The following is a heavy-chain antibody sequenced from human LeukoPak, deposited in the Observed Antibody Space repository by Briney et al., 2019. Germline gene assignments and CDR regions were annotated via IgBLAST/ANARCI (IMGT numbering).Heavy chain of an antibody. CDR2: INPNSGGT. CDR1: GYSFTGYY. V-gene: IGHV1-2*04. J-gene: IGHJ5*02. D-gene: IGHD3-9*01. Sequence: ASVKVSCKASGYSFTGYYIHWVRQAPGQGLEWMGWINPNSGGTNYAQKFQGWVTMTRDTSISTAYMELSRLRSDDTAVYYCARAHYDILTGSTLNWFDPWGQGTLVTVSS. CDR3: ARAHYDILTGSTLNWFDP.